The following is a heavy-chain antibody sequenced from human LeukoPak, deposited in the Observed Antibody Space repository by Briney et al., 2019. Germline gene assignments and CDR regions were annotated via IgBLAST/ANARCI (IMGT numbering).Heavy chain of an antibody. CDR1: ADSINNDRYF. J-gene: IGHJ4*02. V-gene: IGHV4-39*07. CDR3: ARDIDGVGAIFYF. CDR2: INYSGST. D-gene: IGHD1-26*01. Sequence: SETLSLTCSLSADSINNDRYFWAWIRQPPGKGLEWTASINYSGSTYYNPSLNSRLIISVDTAKSQFSLKLTSVTAADTALYFCARDIDGVGAIFYFWGQGTLVTVSS.